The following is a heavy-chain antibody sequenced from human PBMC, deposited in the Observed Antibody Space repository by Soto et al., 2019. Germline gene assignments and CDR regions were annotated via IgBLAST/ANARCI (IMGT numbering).Heavy chain of an antibody. Sequence: GGSLRLSCAASGFTFSNAWMNWVRQAPGKGLEWVGRIKSKTDGGTTDYAAPVKGRFTISRDDSKNTLYLQMNSLKTEDTAVYYCTTEWLVQADDAFDIWGQGKMVTVSS. J-gene: IGHJ3*02. CDR2: IKSKTDGGTT. CDR1: GFTFSNAW. D-gene: IGHD6-19*01. CDR3: TTEWLVQADDAFDI. V-gene: IGHV3-15*07.